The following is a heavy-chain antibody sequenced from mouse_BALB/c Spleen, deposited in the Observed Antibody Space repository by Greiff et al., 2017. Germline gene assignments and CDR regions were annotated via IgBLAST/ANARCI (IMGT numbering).Heavy chain of an antibody. Sequence: QVQLQQSGPELVKPGASVKISCKASGYAFSSSWMNWVKQRPGQGLEWIGRIYPGDGDTNFNGKFKGKATLTADKSSSTAYMQLSSLTSVDSAVYFCARKGDRSYAMDYWGQGTSVTVSS. D-gene: IGHD2-14*01. J-gene: IGHJ4*01. CDR2: IYPGDGDT. CDR3: ARKGDRSYAMDY. V-gene: IGHV1-82*01. CDR1: GYAFSSSW.